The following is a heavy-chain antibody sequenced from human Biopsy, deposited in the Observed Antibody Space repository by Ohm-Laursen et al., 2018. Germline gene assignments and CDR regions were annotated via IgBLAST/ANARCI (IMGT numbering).Heavy chain of an antibody. CDR3: VLASFDY. CDR1: GYTFTTYD. Sequence: ASVKVSCKASGYTFTTYDITWVRQATGQGPEWMGWMNPISGNTGYAHKFRGRVTMTSDSSISTAYLEVSSLTFEDTAVYYCVLASFDYWGRGTLVTVPS. CDR2: MNPISGNT. V-gene: IGHV1-8*01. J-gene: IGHJ4*02.